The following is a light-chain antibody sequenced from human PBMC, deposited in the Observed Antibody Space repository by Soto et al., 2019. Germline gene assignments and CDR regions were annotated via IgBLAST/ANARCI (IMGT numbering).Light chain of an antibody. CDR3: CSYSGGSTRYV. CDR1: SSDVGSYNL. V-gene: IGLV2-23*01. Sequence: QSVLTQPASVSLSPGQSITISCTGTSSDVGSYNLVSLYQQHPGKAPKLMIYEGSKRPSGVSNRFSGSKSGNTASLTISGLQAEDEADYYCCSYSGGSTRYVFGTGTKVTVL. CDR2: EGS. J-gene: IGLJ1*01.